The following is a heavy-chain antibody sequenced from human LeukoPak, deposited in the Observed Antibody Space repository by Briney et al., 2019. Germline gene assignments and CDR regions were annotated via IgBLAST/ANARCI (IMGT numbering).Heavy chain of an antibody. D-gene: IGHD6-13*01. Sequence: ASVKVSCKASGHTFTNYDINWVRQATGQGLEWMGWMNPDSGNTGYAQKFQGRVTVTRNPSISTAYMELSSLTSEDTAVYYCARRIAAAGVGIVYWGQGTLVTVSS. J-gene: IGHJ4*02. CDR3: ARRIAAAGVGIVY. CDR2: MNPDSGNT. CDR1: GHTFTNYD. V-gene: IGHV1-8*01.